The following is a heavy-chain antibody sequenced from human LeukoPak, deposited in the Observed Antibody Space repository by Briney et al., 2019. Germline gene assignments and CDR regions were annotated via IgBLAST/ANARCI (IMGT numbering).Heavy chain of an antibody. CDR3: AREAVRYCGGDCQVDY. D-gene: IGHD2-21*02. CDR2: INPNSGGT. Sequence: ASVKVSCKASGYIFTDYYIHWVRQAPGQGLEWMGWINPNSGGTNYAQEFQGRVTMTRDTSITTTYMDLSRLKSDDTAVYYCAREAVRYCGGDCQVDYWGQGTLATVSS. CDR1: GYIFTDYY. J-gene: IGHJ4*02. V-gene: IGHV1-2*02.